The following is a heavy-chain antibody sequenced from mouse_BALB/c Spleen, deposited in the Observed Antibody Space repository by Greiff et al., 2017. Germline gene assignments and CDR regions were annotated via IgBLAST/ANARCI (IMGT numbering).Heavy chain of an antibody. CDR2: INPSNGRT. D-gene: IGHD2-4*01. J-gene: IGHJ3*01. V-gene: IGHV1S81*02. CDR3: ARNDYDAY. Sequence: VQLQQPGAELVKPGASVKLSCKASGYTFTSYWMHWVKQRPGQGLEWIGEINPSNGRTNYTEKFKSKATLTVDKSSSTAYMQLSSLTSEDSAVYCCARNDYDAYWGQGTLVTVSA. CDR1: GYTFTSYW.